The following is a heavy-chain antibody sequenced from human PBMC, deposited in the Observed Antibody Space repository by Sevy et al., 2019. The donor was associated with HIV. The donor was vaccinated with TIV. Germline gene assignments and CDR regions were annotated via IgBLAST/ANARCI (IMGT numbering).Heavy chain of an antibody. Sequence: GGSLRLSCAASGFTFSSYAMHWVRQAPGKGLEWVAVISYDGSNKYYADSVKGRFTISRDNSKNTLYLQMNSLRAEDTAVYYWARGQLKTQGSGPYYYDSSGYQGGYWGQGTLVTVSS. CDR2: ISYDGSNK. J-gene: IGHJ4*02. CDR3: ARGQLKTQGSGPYYYDSSGYQGGY. D-gene: IGHD3-22*01. V-gene: IGHV3-30-3*01. CDR1: GFTFSSYA.